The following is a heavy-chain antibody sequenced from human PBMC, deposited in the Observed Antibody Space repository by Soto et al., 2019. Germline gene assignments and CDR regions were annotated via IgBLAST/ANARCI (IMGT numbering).Heavy chain of an antibody. Sequence: ASETLSLTCTVSGGAITSSSYYWGWIRQPPGKGLEWIGSIYYSGSTYYNPSLKSRVTISVDTSKNQFSLKLSSVTAADTAVYYCANQEVGGSYVYTFDPWGQGTLVTVS. J-gene: IGHJ5*02. V-gene: IGHV4-39*01. CDR2: IYYSGST. D-gene: IGHD1-26*01. CDR3: ANQEVGGSYVYTFDP. CDR1: GGAITSSSYY.